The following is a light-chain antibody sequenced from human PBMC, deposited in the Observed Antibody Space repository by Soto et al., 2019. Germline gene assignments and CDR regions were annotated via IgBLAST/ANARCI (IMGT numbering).Light chain of an antibody. Sequence: ETVLTQSPGTLHLSPGERATLSCRASQSVSSNFLAWYQQKPGQAPRLLIYATASRATGIPDKFSGSGSVTAFTLTINKLEPEDFAMYYCQQYGSSPCTFGQGTKVEMK. CDR1: QSVSSNF. CDR3: QQYGSSPCT. J-gene: IGKJ1*01. V-gene: IGKV3-20*01. CDR2: ATA.